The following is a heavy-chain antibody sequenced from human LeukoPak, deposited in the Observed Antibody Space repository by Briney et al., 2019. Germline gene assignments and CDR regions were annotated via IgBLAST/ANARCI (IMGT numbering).Heavy chain of an antibody. CDR3: ARDVRIVGATHWFDP. D-gene: IGHD1-26*01. J-gene: IGHJ5*02. V-gene: IGHV3-48*03. Sequence: GGSLRLSCAASGFTFSSYEMNWVRQAPGKGLEWVSYISSSGSAIYYADSVKGRFTISRDNAKNSLYLQMNSLRVEDTAVYYCARDVRIVGATHWFDPWGQGTLVTVSS. CDR2: ISSSGSAI. CDR1: GFTFSSYE.